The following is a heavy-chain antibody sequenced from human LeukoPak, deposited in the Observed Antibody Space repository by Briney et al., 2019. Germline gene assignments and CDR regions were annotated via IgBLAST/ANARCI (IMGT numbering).Heavy chain of an antibody. J-gene: IGHJ6*02. CDR2: IYGGGST. Sequence: GGSLRLSCAASGFTVSSSYMNWVRQAPGKGLEWVSLIYGGGSTYYADSVKARFTISRDDAKESLYLQMNSLRAEDAAVYYCARNAWKSSDSGRGRMDVWGQGTSVTVSS. D-gene: IGHD3-10*01. CDR3: ARNAWKSSDSGRGRMDV. V-gene: IGHV3-53*01. CDR1: GFTVSSSY.